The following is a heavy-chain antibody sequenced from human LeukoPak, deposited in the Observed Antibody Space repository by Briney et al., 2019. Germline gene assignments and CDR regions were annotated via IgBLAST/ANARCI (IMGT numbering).Heavy chain of an antibody. V-gene: IGHV4-4*07. CDR2: ICSSGST. J-gene: IGHJ5*02. D-gene: IGHD3-10*01. CDR3: ARDRGTDGSDQLDP. CDR1: GGSISSYC. Sequence: SETLSLTCTVSGGSISSYCWIWVRQSAGKGMEWVGRICSSGSTVYNPSLKSPVTISSDMSNNQFSLKLTSVTAADTAVYYCARDRGTDGSDQLDPWGQGILVTVSS.